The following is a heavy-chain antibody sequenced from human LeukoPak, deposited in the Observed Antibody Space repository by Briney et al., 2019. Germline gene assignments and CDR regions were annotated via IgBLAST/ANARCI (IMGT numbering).Heavy chain of an antibody. D-gene: IGHD2-21*01. CDR1: GFTFSSYG. CDR3: AKELLAYCGGDRYDLDY. J-gene: IGHJ4*02. CDR2: IRYDGSNK. Sequence: GGSLRLSCAASGFTFSSYGMHWVRQAPGKGLEWVAFIRYDGSNKYYADSVKGRFTISRDNSKNTLYLQMNSLRAEDTAVYYCAKELLAYCGGDRYDLDYWGQGTLVTVSS. V-gene: IGHV3-30*02.